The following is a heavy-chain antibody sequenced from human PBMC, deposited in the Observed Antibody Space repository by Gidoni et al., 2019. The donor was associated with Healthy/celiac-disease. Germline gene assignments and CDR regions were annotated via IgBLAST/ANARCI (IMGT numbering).Heavy chain of an antibody. D-gene: IGHD6-19*01. J-gene: IGHJ4*02. CDR2: IYHSGST. CDR3: ARGKSSGWAFDY. Sequence: QVQLQESGPGLVKPSETLSLTCTVSGYSISSGYYWGWIRQPPGKGLEWIGSIYHSGSTYYNPSLKSRVTISVDTSKNQFSLKLSSVTAADTAVYYCARGKSSGWAFDYWGQGTLVTVSS. V-gene: IGHV4-38-2*02. CDR1: GYSISSGYY.